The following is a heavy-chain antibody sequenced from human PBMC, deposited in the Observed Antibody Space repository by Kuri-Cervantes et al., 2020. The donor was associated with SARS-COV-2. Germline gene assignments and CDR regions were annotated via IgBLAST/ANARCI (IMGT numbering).Heavy chain of an antibody. V-gene: IGHV3-30-3*01. CDR2: TSFDGSNK. CDR1: GFTFNNYA. CDR3: ARAYCSGGSCYFPPYD. D-gene: IGHD2-15*01. J-gene: IGHJ4*02. Sequence: GGSLRLSCATSGFTFNNYAMHWVRQTPGEGLEWVAITSFDGSNKYYAESVKGRFTISRDNSKNTLYLQMNSLRAEDTAVYYCARAYCSGGSCYFPPYDWGQGTLVTVSS.